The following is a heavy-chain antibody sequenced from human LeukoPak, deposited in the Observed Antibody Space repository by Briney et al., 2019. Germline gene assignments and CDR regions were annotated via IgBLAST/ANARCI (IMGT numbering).Heavy chain of an antibody. D-gene: IGHD3-9*01. CDR3: FFQAEDGIRDFDP. CDR1: GFIVSSNS. CDR2: ISRGGRS. Sequence: VGSLRLSCAASGFIVSSNSLSWVRQGPGQGLDWVSVISRGGRSYYADSVKGRFTISRGNSKKTLYLQMNSLRADETAVYYFFFQAEDGIRDFDPWGQGTLVTVSS. J-gene: IGHJ5*02. V-gene: IGHV3-66*01.